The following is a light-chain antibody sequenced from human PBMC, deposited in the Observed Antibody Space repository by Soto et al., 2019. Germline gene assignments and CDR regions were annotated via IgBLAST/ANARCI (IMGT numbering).Light chain of an antibody. J-gene: IGLJ3*02. CDR2: DDN. Sequence: QSVLTQPPSVSAAPGQKVTISCSGSTSNIGNNYVSWYQQLPGTAPKLLIYDDNKRSSGIPDRFSGSKSGTSATLGITGLPAGDEADYYCGTWDSSLSAAVFGGGTKLTVL. CDR1: TSNIGNNY. CDR3: GTWDSSLSAAV. V-gene: IGLV1-51*01.